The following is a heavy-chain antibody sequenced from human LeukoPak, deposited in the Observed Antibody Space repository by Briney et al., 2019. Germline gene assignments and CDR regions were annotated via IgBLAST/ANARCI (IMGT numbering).Heavy chain of an antibody. CDR2: IYSGGST. CDR1: GFTVSSKF. CDR3: ARVQYYGHYSHAFDI. V-gene: IGHV3-66*01. D-gene: IGHD4-17*01. J-gene: IGHJ3*02. Sequence: GGSLRLSCAASGFTVSSKFMSWVRQAPGKGLEWVSVIYSGGSTYYADSVKGRFTISRDTSKNTLSLQMHSLRAEDTAVYYCARVQYYGHYSHAFDIWGQGTMVTVSS.